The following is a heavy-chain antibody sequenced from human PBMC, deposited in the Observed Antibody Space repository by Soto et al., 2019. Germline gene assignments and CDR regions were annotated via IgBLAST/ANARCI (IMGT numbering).Heavy chain of an antibody. J-gene: IGHJ4*02. Sequence: SETLSLTCTVSGGSISSYYWSWIRQPPGKGLEWIGYIYYSGSTNYNPSLKSRVTISVDTSKNQFSLKLSSVTAADTAVYYCAMAGRVAGTYYFDYWGQGTLVTVSS. D-gene: IGHD6-19*01. V-gene: IGHV4-59*01. CDR3: AMAGRVAGTYYFDY. CDR2: IYYSGST. CDR1: GGSISSYY.